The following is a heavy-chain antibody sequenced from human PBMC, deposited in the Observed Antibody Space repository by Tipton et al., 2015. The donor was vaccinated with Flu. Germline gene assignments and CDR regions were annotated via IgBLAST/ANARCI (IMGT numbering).Heavy chain of an antibody. CDR1: SGSIRSYY. Sequence: TLSLTCTVSSGSIRSYYWSWFRQPPGKGLEWIGYIYFGGSTNYNPSLKSRVTIPVDTSKNQFSLKLKSVTAADTAVYYCARRDYSNYVSDPRNWFDPWGQGTLVTVSS. J-gene: IGHJ5*02. CDR2: IYFGGST. V-gene: IGHV4-59*08. CDR3: ARRDYSNYVSDPRNWFDP. D-gene: IGHD4-11*01.